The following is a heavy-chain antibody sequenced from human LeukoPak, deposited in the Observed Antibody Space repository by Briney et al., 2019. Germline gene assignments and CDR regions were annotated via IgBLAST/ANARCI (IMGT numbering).Heavy chain of an antibody. D-gene: IGHD3-10*01. CDR1: GYTFTGYY. V-gene: IGHV1-2*04. J-gene: IGHJ5*02. CDR3: ARASSVTMVRGVGFDP. CDR2: INPNSGGT. Sequence: ASVKVSCKASGYTFTGYYMHWVRRAPGQGLEWMGWINPNSGGTNYAQKFQGWVTMTRDTSISTAYMELSRLRSDDTAVYYCARASSVTMVRGVGFDPWGQGTLVTVSS.